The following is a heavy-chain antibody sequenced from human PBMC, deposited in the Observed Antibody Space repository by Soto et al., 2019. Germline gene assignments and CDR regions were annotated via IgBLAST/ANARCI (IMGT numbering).Heavy chain of an antibody. CDR3: ARSPQYSSGWNGGFDY. V-gene: IGHV4-59*01. D-gene: IGHD6-19*01. J-gene: IGHJ4*02. CDR1: GDFLTTYY. Sequence: LSLTCDVSGDFLTTYYWNWIRQSPGKGLEWIGYIFYGGHTNYNPSLRGRATISVDTSKNQFSLKLSSVTAADTAVYYCARSPQYSSGWNGGFDYWGQGTLVTVSS. CDR2: IFYGGHT.